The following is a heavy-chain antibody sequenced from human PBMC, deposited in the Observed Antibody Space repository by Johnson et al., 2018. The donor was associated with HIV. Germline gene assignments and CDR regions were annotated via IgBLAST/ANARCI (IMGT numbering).Heavy chain of an antibody. V-gene: IGHV3-15*01. D-gene: IGHD3-22*01. Sequence: EVQLVESGGGLVQPGRSLKLSCAASGFTFDDYAMHWVRQTPGKGLEWVGRIKRKTDGGTTDYAAPVKGRFTISRDDSKNTLYLQMNSLKTEDTAVYYCTTEEYYYDSSGYDAFDIWGQGTMVTVSS. CDR3: TTEEYYYDSSGYDAFDI. CDR1: GFTFDDYA. CDR2: IKRKTDGGTT. J-gene: IGHJ3*02.